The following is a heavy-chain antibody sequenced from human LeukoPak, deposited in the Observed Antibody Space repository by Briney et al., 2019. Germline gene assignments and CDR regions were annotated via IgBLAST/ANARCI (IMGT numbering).Heavy chain of an antibody. V-gene: IGHV4-59*08. CDR3: ARHAPGGDYFDY. Sequence: SETLSLTCTVSGGSISSYYWSWIRQPPGKGLEWIGYIYYIGSTNDNPSLKSRVTISVDTSKNQFSLKLSSVTAADTAVYYCARHAPGGDYFDYWGQGTLVTVSS. CDR1: GGSISSYY. D-gene: IGHD4-23*01. CDR2: IYYIGST. J-gene: IGHJ4*02.